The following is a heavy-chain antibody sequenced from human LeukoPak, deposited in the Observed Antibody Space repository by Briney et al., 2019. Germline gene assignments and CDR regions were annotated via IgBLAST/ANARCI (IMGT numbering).Heavy chain of an antibody. CDR2: IIPIFCTA. D-gene: IGHD5-18*01. V-gene: IGHV1-69*01. CDR1: GGTFSSYA. CDR3: ARSYQPAYSYGPFDY. Sequence: GASVKVSCKASGGTFSSYAISGVRQAPGQGGEWMGGIIPIFCTANYPHNFQGRVTLTAHESTSPAYIELSSLRSEDTAVYYCARSYQPAYSYGPFDYWGQGTLVTVSS. J-gene: IGHJ4*02.